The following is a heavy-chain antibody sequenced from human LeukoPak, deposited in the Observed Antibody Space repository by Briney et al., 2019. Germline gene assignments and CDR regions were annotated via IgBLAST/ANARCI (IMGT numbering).Heavy chain of an antibody. J-gene: IGHJ4*02. CDR2: IIPIFGTA. V-gene: IGHV1-69*06. CDR1: GGTFSSYA. CDR3: ARVVVVAATPEGYFDY. Sequence: ASVKVSCKASGGTFSSYAISWVRQAPGQGLEWMGGIIPIFGTANCAQKFQGRVTITADKSTSTAYMELSSLRSEDTAVYYCARVVVVAATPEGYFDYWGQGTLVTVSS. D-gene: IGHD2-15*01.